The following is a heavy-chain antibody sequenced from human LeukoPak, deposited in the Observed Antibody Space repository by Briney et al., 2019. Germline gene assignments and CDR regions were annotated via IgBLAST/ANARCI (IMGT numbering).Heavy chain of an antibody. CDR3: ARQGTALYKSPQRYYYYMDV. J-gene: IGHJ6*03. Sequence: SVKVSCKASGGTFSSYAISWVRQAPGQGLEWMGGIIPIFGTANYAQKFQGRVTITTDESTSTAYMELSSLRSEDTAVYYCARQGTALYKSPQRYYYYMDVWGKGTTVTVSS. V-gene: IGHV1-69*05. CDR2: IIPIFGTA. CDR1: GGTFSSYA. D-gene: IGHD5-24*01.